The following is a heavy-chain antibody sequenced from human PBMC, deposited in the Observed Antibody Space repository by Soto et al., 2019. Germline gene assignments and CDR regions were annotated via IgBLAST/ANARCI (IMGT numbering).Heavy chain of an antibody. D-gene: IGHD2-15*01. CDR2: MFYSGLT. CDR1: GYSVTSSDYY. Sequence: LSLTCSVSGYSVTSSDYYWAWIRQPPGKGLEWIGSMFYSGLTYYNPSLKSRVTLSVDTSKNQFSVRLNSVTAADTAVYYCAPLSVSLSGPYGIHVWGQGTTVTVSS. CDR3: APLSVSLSGPYGIHV. V-gene: IGHV4-39*01. J-gene: IGHJ6*02.